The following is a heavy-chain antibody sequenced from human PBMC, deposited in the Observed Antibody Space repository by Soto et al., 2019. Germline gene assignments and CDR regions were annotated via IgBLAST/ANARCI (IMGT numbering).Heavy chain of an antibody. CDR1: GGTFSSYA. CDR2: IIPIFGTA. Sequence: SVKVSCTASGGTFSSYAISWVRQAPVQGLEWMGGIIPIFGTANYAQKFQGRVTITADESTSTAYMELSSLRSEDTAVYYCARDLIGDTTRPNWFDPWAQGTLVTVSS. CDR3: ARDLIGDTTRPNWFDP. V-gene: IGHV1-69*13. J-gene: IGHJ5*02. D-gene: IGHD5-12*01.